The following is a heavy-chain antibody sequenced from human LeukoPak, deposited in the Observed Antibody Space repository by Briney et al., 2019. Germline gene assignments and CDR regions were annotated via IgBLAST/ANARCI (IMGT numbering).Heavy chain of an antibody. CDR1: GHTFTTYY. Sequence: ASVKVSCKASGHTFTTYYVHLVRQAPGQGLEWMGVINPSGDGTNYPQRFQGRVTLTRDTSTSTVYMELSSLRSEDTAIYYCAKETPNTGWFDPWGQGTLVAVSS. D-gene: IGHD1-14*01. J-gene: IGHJ5*02. CDR2: INPSGDGT. CDR3: AKETPNTGWFDP. V-gene: IGHV1-46*01.